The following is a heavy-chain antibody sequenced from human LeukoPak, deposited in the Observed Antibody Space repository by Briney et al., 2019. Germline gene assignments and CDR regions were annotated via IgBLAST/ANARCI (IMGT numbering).Heavy chain of an antibody. V-gene: IGHV4-34*01. CDR1: GGSLSGYY. CDR3: ARGRMVRGPYYDY. CDR2: INHSGST. Sequence: SETLSLTCAVYGGSLSGYYWSWIRQPPGKGLEWIGEINHSGSTNYNPSLQSRVTISVDTSKNQFSLKLSSVTAADTAVYYCARGRMVRGPYYDYWGQGTLVTVSS. D-gene: IGHD3-10*01. J-gene: IGHJ4*02.